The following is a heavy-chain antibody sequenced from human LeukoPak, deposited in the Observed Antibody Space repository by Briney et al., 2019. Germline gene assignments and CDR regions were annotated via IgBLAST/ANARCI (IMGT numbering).Heavy chain of an antibody. CDR2: INSDGSTT. CDR3: ARSGWPLDY. V-gene: IGHV3-74*01. CDR1: GFIFSTYW. Sequence: GGSLRLSCAASGFIFSTYWMYWVRQAPGKGLVWVSRINSDGSTTTYADSVKGRFTISRDNAKNTLYLQMNSLRAEDTAVYYCARSGWPLDYWGQGILVTVSS. D-gene: IGHD6-25*01. J-gene: IGHJ4*02.